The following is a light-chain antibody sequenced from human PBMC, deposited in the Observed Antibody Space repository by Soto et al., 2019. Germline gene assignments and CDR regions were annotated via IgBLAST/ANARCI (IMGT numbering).Light chain of an antibody. J-gene: IGKJ1*01. Sequence: ELVMTRSPATMSVSPGERAALSCRASQSVNIYLAWYQQKPSQAPRLLIFGASTRATGIPARFSGSGYGTEFTLTISSLQSEDFAGYYCQQYGSSPWTFGQGTKVDIK. CDR2: GAS. V-gene: IGKV3-15*01. CDR3: QQYGSSPWT. CDR1: QSVNIY.